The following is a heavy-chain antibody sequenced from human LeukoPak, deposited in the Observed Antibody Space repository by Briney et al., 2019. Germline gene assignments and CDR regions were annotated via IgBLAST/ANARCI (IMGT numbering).Heavy chain of an antibody. D-gene: IGHD4-17*01. V-gene: IGHV4-34*01. Sequence: SETLSLTCAVYGVSFSGYYWSWIRQPPGKGLEWIGEINHSGSTNYNPSLKSRVTISVDTSKNQFSLKLSSVTAADTAVYYCARGLMTTVTTGFDYWGQGTLVTVSS. CDR2: INHSGST. CDR1: GVSFSGYY. CDR3: ARGLMTTVTTGFDY. J-gene: IGHJ4*02.